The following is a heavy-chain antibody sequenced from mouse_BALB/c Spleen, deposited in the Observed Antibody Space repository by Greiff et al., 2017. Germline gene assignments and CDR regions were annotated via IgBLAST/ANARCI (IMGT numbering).Heavy chain of an antibody. CDR1: GFNINDYY. V-gene: IGHV14-4*02. Sequence: EVQLQQSGAELVRPGASVKLSCTASGFNINDYYMHWVKQRPEQGLEWIGWIDPENGDTEYAPKFQGKATMTADTSSNTAYLQLSSLTSEDTAVYYCNEGNFYAMDYWGQGTSVTVSS. CDR3: NEGNFYAMDY. CDR2: IDPENGDT. J-gene: IGHJ4*01.